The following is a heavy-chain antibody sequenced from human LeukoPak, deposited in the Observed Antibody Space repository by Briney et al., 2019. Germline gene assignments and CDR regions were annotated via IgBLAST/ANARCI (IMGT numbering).Heavy chain of an antibody. J-gene: IGHJ4*02. V-gene: IGHV3-15*07. CDR3: ARGDCSGNNCRFDY. CDR2: IKSKTDGGTT. CDR1: GFTFSNAW. Sequence: GGSLRLSCAASGFTFSNAWMNWVRQAPGKGLEWVGRIKSKTDGGTTDYTAPVKGRFTISRDDSKNTLYLQMNSLRAEDTAVYYCARGDCSGNNCRFDYWGQGTLVTVSS. D-gene: IGHD3-22*01.